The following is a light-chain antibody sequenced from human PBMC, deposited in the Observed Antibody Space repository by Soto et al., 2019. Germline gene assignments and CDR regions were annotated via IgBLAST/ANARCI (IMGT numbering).Light chain of an antibody. J-gene: IGLJ2*01. CDR2: DVS. Sequence: QSALAQPPSASGSPGQSVTISCTGTSSDVGAYNYVSWYQQHPGKAPKLIIFDVSQRPSGVTDRFSGSKSGNTASLTVSGLQAEYEAVYYCNSFAGSAHVVFGGGTRLTVL. CDR1: SSDVGAYNY. V-gene: IGLV2-8*01. CDR3: NSFAGSAHVV.